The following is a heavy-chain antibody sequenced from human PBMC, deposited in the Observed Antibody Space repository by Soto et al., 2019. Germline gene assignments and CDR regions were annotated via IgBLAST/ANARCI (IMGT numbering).Heavy chain of an antibody. CDR2: ISGSGGST. CDR3: AKDRTEEGRPNWFDP. Sequence: PGGSLRLSCAASGFTFSSYAMSWVRQAPGKGLEWVSAISGSGGSTYYADSVKGRFTISRDNSKNTLYLQMNSLRAEDTAVYYCAKDRTEEGRPNWFDPWGQGTLVTVSS. V-gene: IGHV3-23*01. D-gene: IGHD3-10*01. J-gene: IGHJ5*02. CDR1: GFTFSSYA.